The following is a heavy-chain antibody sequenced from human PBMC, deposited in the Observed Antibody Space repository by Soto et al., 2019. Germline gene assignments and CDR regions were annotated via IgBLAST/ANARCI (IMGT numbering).Heavy chain of an antibody. CDR2: INPLPTSGST. J-gene: IGHJ4*02. Sequence: ASVKVSCKASGYIFTNYYIHWVRQAPGQGLEWMAIINPLPTSGSTNYAQKFQGRVTVTRDTSTSTVYLELSSLRSDDTAVYYCARDVAAGAYWGQGTLVTVSS. CDR3: ARDVAAGAY. CDR1: GYIFTNYY. V-gene: IGHV1-46*01. D-gene: IGHD6-13*01.